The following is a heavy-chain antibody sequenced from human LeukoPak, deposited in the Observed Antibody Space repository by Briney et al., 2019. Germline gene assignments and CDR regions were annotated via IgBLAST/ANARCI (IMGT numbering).Heavy chain of an antibody. CDR1: GGTFSSYA. CDR3: ARTNYYDSSGYAHYYYYYMDV. Sequence: SVKVSCKASGGTFSSYAISWVRQAPGQGLEWMGGIIPIFGTANYAQKFQGRVTITTDESTSTAYMELSSLRSEDTAVYYCARTNYYDSSGYAHYYYYYMDVWGKGTTVTVSS. J-gene: IGHJ6*03. V-gene: IGHV1-69*05. CDR2: IIPIFGTA. D-gene: IGHD3-22*01.